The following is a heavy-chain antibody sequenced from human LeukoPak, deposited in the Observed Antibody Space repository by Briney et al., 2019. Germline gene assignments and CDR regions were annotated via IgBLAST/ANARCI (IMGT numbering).Heavy chain of an antibody. Sequence: GRSLRLSCAASGFTFSSYGMHWVRQAPGKGLEGVAVIWIDGSNKYYADSVKVRFTISRDNSKNTLYLQMNSLRAEDTGVYYCAKSRRWLQFCDSWGQGTLLTVSS. CDR2: IWIDGSNK. CDR3: AKSRRWLQFCDS. CDR1: GFTFSSYG. V-gene: IGHV3-33*06. D-gene: IGHD5-24*01. J-gene: IGHJ4*02.